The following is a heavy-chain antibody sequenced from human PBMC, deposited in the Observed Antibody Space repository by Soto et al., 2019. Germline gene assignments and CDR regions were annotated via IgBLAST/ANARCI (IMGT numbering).Heavy chain of an antibody. CDR3: ARDPGVRGGGWFDP. V-gene: IGHV3-21*01. J-gene: IGHJ5*02. CDR1: GFTFSSYS. D-gene: IGHD3-10*01. CDR2: ISSSSSYI. Sequence: EVQLVESGGGLVKPGGSLRLSCAASGFTFSSYSMNWVRQAPGKGLEWVSSISSSSSYIYYADSVKGRFTISRDNAKNSLYLKMNSLRAEATAVYSCARDPGVRGGGWFDPWGQGTLVTVSS.